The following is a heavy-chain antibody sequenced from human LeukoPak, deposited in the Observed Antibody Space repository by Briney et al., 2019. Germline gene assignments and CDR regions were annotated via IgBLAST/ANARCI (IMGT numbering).Heavy chain of an antibody. V-gene: IGHV1-8*01. D-gene: IGHD5-12*01. CDR2: MNPNSGNT. CDR1: GYTFTSYD. J-gene: IGHJ4*02. Sequence: ASVKVSCKASGYTFTSYDINWVRQATGQGLEWMGWMNPNSGNTGYAQKFQGRVTMTRNTSISTAYMELSSLRSEDTAVYYCARTYSGYPDFDYWGQGTLVTVSS. CDR3: ARTYSGYPDFDY.